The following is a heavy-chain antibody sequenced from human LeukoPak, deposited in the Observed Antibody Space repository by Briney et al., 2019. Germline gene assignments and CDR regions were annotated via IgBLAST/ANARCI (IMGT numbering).Heavy chain of an antibody. CDR2: IFHSGTT. CDR1: GDSIKSFY. V-gene: IGHV4-59*08. CDR3: ARLPVGSEPAY. J-gene: IGHJ4*02. Sequence: PSETLSLTCTVSGDSIKSFYWSWIRHPPGKGLEWIGLIFHSGTTDYTPSLKTRVTMSIDTSKNQFSLNLSSVTASDTAVYYCARLPVGSEPAYWGPGTLVTVSS. D-gene: IGHD6-19*01.